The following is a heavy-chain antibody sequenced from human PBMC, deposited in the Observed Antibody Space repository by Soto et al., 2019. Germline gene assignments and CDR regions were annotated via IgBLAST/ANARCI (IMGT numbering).Heavy chain of an antibody. CDR3: ARGAMFRGVNHYYYGMDV. Sequence: QVQLVQSGAEVKKPGSSVKVSCKASGGTFSSYAISWVRQAPGQGLEWMGGIIPIFGTANYAQKFQGRVTITADESTSTAYMELSSLRSEDTAVYYCARGAMFRGVNHYYYGMDVWGQGTTVTVSS. CDR2: IIPIFGTA. V-gene: IGHV1-69*01. CDR1: GGTFSSYA. D-gene: IGHD3-10*01. J-gene: IGHJ6*02.